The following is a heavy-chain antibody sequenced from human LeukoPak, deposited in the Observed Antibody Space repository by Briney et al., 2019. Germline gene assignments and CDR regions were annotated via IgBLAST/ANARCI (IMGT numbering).Heavy chain of an antibody. CDR1: GYTFTSYG. CDR3: ARKSRIWDLREDDAFDI. D-gene: IGHD1-26*01. Sequence: GASVKVSCKASGYTFTSYGISWVRQAPGQGLEWMGWISAYNGNTNYAQKFQGRVTMTTDTSTSTAYMEVRSLRSDDTAVYYCARKSRIWDLREDDAFDIWGQGTMVTVSA. CDR2: ISAYNGNT. J-gene: IGHJ3*02. V-gene: IGHV1-18*01.